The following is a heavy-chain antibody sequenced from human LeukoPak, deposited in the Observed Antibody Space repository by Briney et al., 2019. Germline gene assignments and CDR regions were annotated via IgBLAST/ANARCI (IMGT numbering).Heavy chain of an antibody. V-gene: IGHV3-74*01. CDR3: ARALSTVTTLD. CDR1: GFTFSNYR. D-gene: IGHD4-17*01. CDR2: INGDGSNT. J-gene: IGHJ4*02. Sequence: GGSLRLSCAASGFTFSNYRLHWVRQAPGKGLVWVSRINGDGSNTNYADSVKGRFTISRDNAKNTLYLQMNSLRAEDTAVYYCARALSTVTTLDWGQGTLVTVSS.